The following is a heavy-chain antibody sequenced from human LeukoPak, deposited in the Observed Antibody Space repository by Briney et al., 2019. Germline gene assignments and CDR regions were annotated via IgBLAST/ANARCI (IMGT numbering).Heavy chain of an antibody. CDR3: AKDRAAMGDFDY. CDR1: GFTFNSYA. D-gene: IGHD5-18*01. V-gene: IGHV3-23*01. CDR2: ISGSGRST. Sequence: PGGSLRLSCAASGFTFNSYALTWVRQAPGKGLESVSTISGSGRSTFYAGSVKGRFTISRDNSKNTLYLQMNSLRAEDTAVYYCAKDRAAMGDFDYWGQGTLVTVSS. J-gene: IGHJ4*02.